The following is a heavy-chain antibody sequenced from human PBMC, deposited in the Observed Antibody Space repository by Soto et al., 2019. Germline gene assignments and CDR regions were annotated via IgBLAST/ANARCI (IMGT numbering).Heavy chain of an antibody. CDR2: IYYSGST. D-gene: IGHD4-17*01. Sequence: SESLSLTCTVSGGSISSYYWSWIRQPPGKGLEWIGYIYYSGSTNYNPSLKSRVTISVDTSKNQFSLKLSSVTAADTAVYYCARVDYGDYDLYYFVHSGPGTLVTVPS. J-gene: IGHJ4*01. CDR1: GGSISSYY. V-gene: IGHV4-59*08. CDR3: ARVDYGDYDLYYFVH.